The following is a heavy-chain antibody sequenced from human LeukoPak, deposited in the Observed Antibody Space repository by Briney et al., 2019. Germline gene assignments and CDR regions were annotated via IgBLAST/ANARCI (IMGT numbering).Heavy chain of an antibody. V-gene: IGHV1-69*05. Sequence: SVKVSCKASGYTFTGFYMHWVRQAPGQGLEWMGWINPIFGTANYAQKFQGRVTITTDESTSTAYMELSSLRSEDTAVYYCATYTYYYDSSGYQYNWFDPWGQGTLVTVSS. D-gene: IGHD3-22*01. CDR3: ATYTYYYDSSGYQYNWFDP. CDR2: INPIFGTA. CDR1: GYTFTGFY. J-gene: IGHJ5*02.